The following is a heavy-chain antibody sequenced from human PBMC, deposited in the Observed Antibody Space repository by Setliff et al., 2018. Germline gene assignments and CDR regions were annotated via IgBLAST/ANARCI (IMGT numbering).Heavy chain of an antibody. Sequence: PGGSLRLSCAASGFTFSSYGMHWVRQAPGKGLEWVASIRDDGTNTYYTESVKARFAISRDNPENTLYLRMNSLRVEDTAVYYCAIFPGPMVPTTPGGQGTTVTVSS. CDR1: GFTFSSYG. J-gene: IGHJ4*02. V-gene: IGHV3-30*02. CDR2: IRDDGTNT. D-gene: IGHD2-15*01. CDR3: AIFPGPMVPTTP.